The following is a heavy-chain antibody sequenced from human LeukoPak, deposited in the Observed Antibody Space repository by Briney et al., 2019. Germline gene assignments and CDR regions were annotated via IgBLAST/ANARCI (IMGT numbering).Heavy chain of an antibody. V-gene: IGHV6-1*01. CDR1: GDSVSSNSAA. CDR2: TYYRSKWYN. D-gene: IGHD2-15*01. Sequence: SQTLSLTCALSGDSVSSNSAAWNWIRQSPSRGLEWLGRTYYRSKWYNDYAVSVKSRITINPDTSKNQFSLQLNSVTPEDTAVYYCARGGLVVVAARSAFDIWGQGTMVTVSS. J-gene: IGHJ3*02. CDR3: ARGGLVVVAARSAFDI.